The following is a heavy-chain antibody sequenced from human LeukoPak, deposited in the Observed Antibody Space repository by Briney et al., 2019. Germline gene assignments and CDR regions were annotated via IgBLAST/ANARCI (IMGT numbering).Heavy chain of an antibody. D-gene: IGHD4-17*01. Sequence: ASVKASCKVSGYTLTELSMHWVRQATEQGLEWMGWMNPNSGNTGYAQKFQGRVTITRNTSISTAYMELSSLRSEDTAVYYCARGSSGDYGYFDYWGQGTLVTVSS. CDR2: MNPNSGNT. CDR3: ARGSSGDYGYFDY. V-gene: IGHV1-8*03. CDR1: GYTLTELS. J-gene: IGHJ4*02.